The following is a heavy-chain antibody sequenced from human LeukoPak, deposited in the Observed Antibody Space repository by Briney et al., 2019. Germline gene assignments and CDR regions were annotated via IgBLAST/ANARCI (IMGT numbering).Heavy chain of an antibody. CDR2: IKSKTDGGTT. CDR3: TTAPGKSIAARFGYMDV. V-gene: IGHV3-15*01. CDR1: GFTFSNAW. D-gene: IGHD6-6*01. J-gene: IGHJ6*03. Sequence: GGSLRLSCAASGFTFSNAWMSWVRQAPGKGLEWVGRIKSKTDGGTTDYAAPVKGRFTISRDDSKNTLYLQMNSLKTEDTAVYYCTTAPGKSIAARFGYMDVWGKGTTVTVSS.